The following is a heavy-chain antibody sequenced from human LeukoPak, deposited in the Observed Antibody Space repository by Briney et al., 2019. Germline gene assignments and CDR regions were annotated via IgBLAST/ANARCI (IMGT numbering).Heavy chain of an antibody. Sequence: PGGSLRLSCAASGFIFSSCWMHWFRQGPGKGLVWVSRISTDGSSTSYADSVKGRFTISRDNAKNTLYLQMDSLRAEDSAVYYCAKERVSSGMMEGVLHMWGQGTTVSVSS. D-gene: IGHD2-8*01. CDR3: AKERVSSGMMEGVLHM. CDR1: GFIFSSCW. V-gene: IGHV3-74*01. CDR2: ISTDGSST. J-gene: IGHJ3*02.